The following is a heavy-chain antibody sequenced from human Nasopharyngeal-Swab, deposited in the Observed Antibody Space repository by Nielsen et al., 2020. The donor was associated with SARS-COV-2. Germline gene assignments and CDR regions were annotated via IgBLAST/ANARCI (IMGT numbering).Heavy chain of an antibody. CDR3: ARDWIGYGDY. Sequence: GESLKISCAASGFTFSSYSMSWVRQAPGKGLEWVSYISSSSSTIYYADSVKGRFTISRDNAKNSLYLQMNSLRAEDTAVYYCARDWIGYGDYWGQGTLVTVSS. D-gene: IGHD5-12*01. CDR2: ISSSSSTI. CDR1: GFTFSSYS. J-gene: IGHJ4*02. V-gene: IGHV3-48*04.